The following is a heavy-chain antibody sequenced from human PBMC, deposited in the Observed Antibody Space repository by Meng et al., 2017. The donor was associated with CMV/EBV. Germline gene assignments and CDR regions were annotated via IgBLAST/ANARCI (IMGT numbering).Heavy chain of an antibody. CDR3: ARTTGFDP. D-gene: IGHD1-14*01. V-gene: IGHV1-18*01. Sequence: ASVKVSCKASGYTFTSYDINWVRQATGQGLEWMGWMNPNNGNTNYAQKLQGRVTMTTDTSTSTAYMELRSLRSDDTAVYYCARTTGFDPWGQGTLVTVSS. CDR2: MNPNNGNT. CDR1: GYTFTSYD. J-gene: IGHJ5*02.